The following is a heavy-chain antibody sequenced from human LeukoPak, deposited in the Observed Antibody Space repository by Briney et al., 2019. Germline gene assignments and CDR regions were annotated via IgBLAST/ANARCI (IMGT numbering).Heavy chain of an antibody. D-gene: IGHD4-17*01. V-gene: IGHV4-4*02. CDR1: GGSISSSNW. CDR3: ARLTTVATLYYYYGMDV. Sequence: SETLSLTCAVSGGSISSSNWWSWVRQPPGKGLEWIGEIYHSGSTNYNPSLKSRVTISVDKSKNQFSLKLSSVTAADTAVYYCARLTTVATLYYYYGMDVWGQGTTVTVSS. J-gene: IGHJ6*02. CDR2: IYHSGST.